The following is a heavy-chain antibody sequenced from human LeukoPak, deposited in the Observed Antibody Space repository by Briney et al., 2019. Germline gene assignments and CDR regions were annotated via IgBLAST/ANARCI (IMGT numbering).Heavy chain of an antibody. Sequence: ASVKVSCKASGYTFTAYYMHWVRQAPGQGLEWVGIINPSGGSTSYAQRFQGRVTMTRDMSTSTIYMQLSSLRSDDTAIYYCVGERERGPYFIWGQGTLVTVSS. J-gene: IGHJ4*02. D-gene: IGHD3-10*01. CDR3: VGERERGPYFI. CDR1: GYTFTAYY. V-gene: IGHV1-46*01. CDR2: INPSGGST.